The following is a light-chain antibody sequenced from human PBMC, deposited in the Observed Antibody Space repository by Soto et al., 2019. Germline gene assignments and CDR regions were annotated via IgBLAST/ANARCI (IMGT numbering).Light chain of an antibody. J-gene: IGKJ4*01. V-gene: IGKV1-27*01. CDR1: QDIGNS. Sequence: DIQMTQSPSTLSGSVGDRVTITCRASQDIGNSLAWYQQQPGKVPKLLIYTASTLQSGVPSRFSGSGSGTDFTLTISSLQPEDVATYYCQKYNTAPLTFGGGTKVDIK. CDR3: QKYNTAPLT. CDR2: TAS.